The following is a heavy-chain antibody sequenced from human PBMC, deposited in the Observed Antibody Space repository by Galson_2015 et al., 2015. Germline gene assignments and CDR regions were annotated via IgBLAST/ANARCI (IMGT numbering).Heavy chain of an antibody. CDR1: GFTFSNAW. CDR3: TTDFSDGWFGG. D-gene: IGHD3-10*01. CDR2: IKSKTDGGTT. J-gene: IGHJ4*02. V-gene: IGHV3-15*01. Sequence: SLRLSCAASGFTFSNAWMSWVRQAPGKGLEWVGRIKSKTDGGTTDYAAPVKGRFTISRDDSKNMAYLQMNSLKPEDTAMYYCTTDFSDGWFGGWGQGTLVTVPS.